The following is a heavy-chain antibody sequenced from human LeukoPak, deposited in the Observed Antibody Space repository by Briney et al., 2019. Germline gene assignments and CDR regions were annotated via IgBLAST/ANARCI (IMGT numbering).Heavy chain of an antibody. CDR3: ARDHGRMDTAMVLGQGDDY. J-gene: IGHJ4*02. D-gene: IGHD5-18*01. CDR1: GFTFSSYW. Sequence: PGGSLRLSCVASGFTFSSYWMHWVRQAPGKGLEWVALISYDGSNKYYADSVKGRFTISRDNSKNTLYLQMNSLRAEDTAVYYCARDHGRMDTAMVLGQGDDYWGQGTLVTVSS. CDR2: ISYDGSNK. V-gene: IGHV3-30*03.